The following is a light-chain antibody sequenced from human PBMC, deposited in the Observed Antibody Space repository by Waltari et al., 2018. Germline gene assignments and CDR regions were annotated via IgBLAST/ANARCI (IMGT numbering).Light chain of an antibody. CDR2: GAS. CDR1: QSVSTN. V-gene: IGKV3-15*01. Sequence: EIVMTQSPAILSVSPGERATLSCRASQSVSTNVAWYQQKPGQAPRTLFYGASTRATDIPTRFSGSGSGTEFTLTISSLQSEDFAIYYCQQYNSWPPYTFGQGTKLEIK. CDR3: QQYNSWPPYT. J-gene: IGKJ2*01.